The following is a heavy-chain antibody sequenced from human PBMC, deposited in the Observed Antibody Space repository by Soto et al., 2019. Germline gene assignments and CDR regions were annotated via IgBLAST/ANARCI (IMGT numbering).Heavy chain of an antibody. CDR1: GYTFTGYP. CDR2: INAGNGNT. Sequence: QVQLVQSGAAVKKPGASVKVSCKPSGYTFTGYPIHWVRQAPGQGLEWMGWINAGNGNTKYSQKFQGRVTITRDTSASTAYMELSSLTSEDTAVYYCARDWARAEDVWCQGTTVTVSS. D-gene: IGHD7-27*01. CDR3: ARDWARAEDV. V-gene: IGHV1-3*01. J-gene: IGHJ6*02.